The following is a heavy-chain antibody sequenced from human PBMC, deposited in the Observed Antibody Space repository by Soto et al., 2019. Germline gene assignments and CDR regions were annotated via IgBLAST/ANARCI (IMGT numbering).Heavy chain of an antibody. Sequence: PGWSLRLSCASSVFTFIDYYMRWIRQAPGKGLEWVSYISSSSSYTNYADSVKGRFTISRDNAKNSLYLQMNTLRAEDTAVYYCARDWRGRSDYGLDYWGQGTLVTVSS. CDR3: ARDWRGRSDYGLDY. D-gene: IGHD4-17*01. CDR1: VFTFIDYY. CDR2: ISSSSSYT. J-gene: IGHJ4*02. V-gene: IGHV3-11*06.